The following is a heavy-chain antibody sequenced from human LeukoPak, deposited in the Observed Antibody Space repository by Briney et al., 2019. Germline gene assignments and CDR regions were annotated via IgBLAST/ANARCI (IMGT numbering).Heavy chain of an antibody. CDR3: AKDEPGLTYYFDH. J-gene: IGHJ4*02. V-gene: IGHV3-30*18. CDR2: ISDDGSKK. D-gene: IGHD3-16*01. CDR1: GFTFSSYG. Sequence: GGSLRLSCVASGFTFSSYGMHWVRQAPGEGLEWVAVISDDGSKKYYVDSVKGRFTISRDNSKNTLYLQMNSLRAEDTAVYYCAKDEPGLTYYFDHWGQGTLVTVSS.